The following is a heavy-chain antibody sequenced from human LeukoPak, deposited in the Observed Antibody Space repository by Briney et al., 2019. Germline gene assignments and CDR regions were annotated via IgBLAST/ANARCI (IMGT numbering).Heavy chain of an antibody. J-gene: IGHJ1*01. CDR1: GFTFSSYA. D-gene: IGHD6-13*01. CDR3: AKDSRSSSYKYFQH. CDR2: ISGSGGST. Sequence: PGGSLRLSCAASGFTFSSYAMSWVRQAPGKRLEWVSAISGSGGSTYYADSVKGRFTISRDNSKNTLYLQMNSLRAEDTAVYYCAKDSRSSSYKYFQHWGQGTLVTVSS. V-gene: IGHV3-23*01.